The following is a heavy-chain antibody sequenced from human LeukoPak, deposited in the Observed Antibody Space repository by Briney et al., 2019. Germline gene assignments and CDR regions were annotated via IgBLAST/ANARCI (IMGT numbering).Heavy chain of an antibody. CDR2: IYPGDSGP. Sequence: GESLKISCKVSGYSFTSCCIGWVRQMPGKGLEWMGIIYPGDSGPTYSPSFQGQVTISVDKSFNTAYLQWSSLQASDTAMYYCGMSGDRVPLQDDVFDVWGQGTMVTVST. CDR3: GMSGDRVPLQDDVFDV. CDR1: GYSFTSCC. D-gene: IGHD1-26*01. V-gene: IGHV5-51*01. J-gene: IGHJ3*01.